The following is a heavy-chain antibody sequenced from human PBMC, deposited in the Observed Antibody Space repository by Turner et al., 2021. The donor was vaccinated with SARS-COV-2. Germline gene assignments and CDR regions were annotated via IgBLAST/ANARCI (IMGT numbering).Heavy chain of an antibody. CDR3: ARHWEVAAAAYLARFDP. J-gene: IGHJ5*02. Sequence: QLQLQESGPGLVKPSETLSLTCTVSGGSISSSSYYWGWIRQPPGKGLEWIGSIYYIGSTYYNPSLKSRVTISVDTSKNHFSLKLSSVTAADTALYYCARHWEVAAAAYLARFDPWGQGTLVTVSS. CDR2: IYYIGST. V-gene: IGHV4-39*01. D-gene: IGHD6-13*01. CDR1: GGSISSSSYY.